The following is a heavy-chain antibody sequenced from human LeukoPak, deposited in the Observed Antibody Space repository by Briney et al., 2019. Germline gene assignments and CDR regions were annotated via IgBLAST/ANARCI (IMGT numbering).Heavy chain of an antibody. D-gene: IGHD3-22*01. J-gene: IGHJ6*02. CDR3: AKDLSSAITSALVLDV. Sequence: GGSLRLSCTVSGFTFDDYAMHWVRHTPGKGLEWVAGITWNRDNIGYGDSVKGRFTISRDDVKNVLYLQMNSLRPEDTALYYCAKDLSSAITSALVLDVWGQGTTV. CDR2: ITWNRDNI. CDR1: GFTFDDYA. V-gene: IGHV3-9*01.